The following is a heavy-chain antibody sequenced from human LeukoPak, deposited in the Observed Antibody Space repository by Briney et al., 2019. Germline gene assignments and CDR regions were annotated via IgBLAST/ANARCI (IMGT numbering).Heavy chain of an antibody. Sequence: SETLSLTCAVNGASLYGYFWSWIRQPPGKGLEWIGEINHSGSTRYNPSLKSRVTISVDTSRRQFSLKLNSVTAADTAVYYCVRAYYSTSFYPFWGQGALVTVSS. CDR2: INHSGST. CDR3: VRAYYSTSFYPF. V-gene: IGHV4-34*01. D-gene: IGHD6-6*01. J-gene: IGHJ4*02. CDR1: GASLYGYF.